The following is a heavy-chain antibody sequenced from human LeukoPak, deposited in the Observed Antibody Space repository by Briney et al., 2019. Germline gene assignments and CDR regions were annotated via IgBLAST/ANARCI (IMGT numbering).Heavy chain of an antibody. CDR1: GFTFSSYG. CDR3: AREGSLGVVGDAFDI. J-gene: IGHJ3*02. V-gene: IGHV3-33*01. D-gene: IGHD3-22*01. Sequence: PGGSLRLSCAASGFTFSSYGMHWVRQAPGKGLEWVAVIWYDGSNKYYADSVKGRFTISRDNSKNTLYLQMNSLRAEDTAVYYCAREGSLGVVGDAFDIWGQGTMVTVSS. CDR2: IWYDGSNK.